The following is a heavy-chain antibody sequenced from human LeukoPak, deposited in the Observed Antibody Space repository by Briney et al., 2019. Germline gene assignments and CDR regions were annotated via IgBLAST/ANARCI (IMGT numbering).Heavy chain of an antibody. CDR3: ATYCTSGNCSLPTWS. V-gene: IGHV3-7*05. J-gene: IGHJ5*02. D-gene: IGHD2-8*01. CDR2: IKEDGSRK. CDR1: GFTFPNYW. Sequence: GGSLRLSYAASGFTFPNYWMTWVRQAPGKGLEWVANIKEDGSRKEYVDSVKGRFTISRDNAKSTLYLDMRSLRVEDTAVYYCATYCTSGNCSLPTWSWGQGTLVTVSS.